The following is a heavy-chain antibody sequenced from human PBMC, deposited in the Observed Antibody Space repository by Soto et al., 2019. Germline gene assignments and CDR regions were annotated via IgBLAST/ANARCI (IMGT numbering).Heavy chain of an antibody. J-gene: IGHJ3*02. Sequence: ASVKVSCKXSGYTFTSYDINWVRQATGQGLEWMGWMNPNSGNTGYAQKFQGRVTMTRNTSIITAYMELSSLRSEDTAVYYCARGPNYYDSSGYSDAFDIWGQGTMVTVSS. V-gene: IGHV1-8*01. CDR3: ARGPNYYDSSGYSDAFDI. CDR1: GYTFTSYD. D-gene: IGHD3-22*01. CDR2: MNPNSGNT.